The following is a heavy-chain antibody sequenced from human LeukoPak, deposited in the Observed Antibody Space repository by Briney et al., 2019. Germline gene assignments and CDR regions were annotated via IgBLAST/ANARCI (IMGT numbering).Heavy chain of an antibody. D-gene: IGHD2-8*02. V-gene: IGHV5-51*01. Sequence: GESLKISCKGSGDSFTTYWIGWVRQMPGKGLEWMGIIYLGDSDTRYSPSFQGQVTTSADKSINTAYLQWSSLKASDTAMYYCVRHRYWNYDYWGQGTRVTVSS. CDR3: VRHRYWNYDY. J-gene: IGHJ4*02. CDR2: IYLGDSDT. CDR1: GDSFTTYW.